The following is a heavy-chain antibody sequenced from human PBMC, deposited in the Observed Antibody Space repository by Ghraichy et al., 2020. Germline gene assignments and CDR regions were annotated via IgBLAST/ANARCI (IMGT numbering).Heavy chain of an antibody. D-gene: IGHD3-10*01. V-gene: IGHV4-31*03. J-gene: IGHJ4*01. CDR1: GGSISSGGYY. Sequence: SETLSLTCTVSGGSISSGGYYWTWIRQHPGKGLEWIGYISYSGSTYYNPSLKSRVTISMDTPKNQFSLKLSSVTAADTAVYYCSRESRVYGSGSYGGEFDYWGQGTLVTVSS. CDR2: ISYSGST. CDR3: SRESRVYGSGSYGGEFDY.